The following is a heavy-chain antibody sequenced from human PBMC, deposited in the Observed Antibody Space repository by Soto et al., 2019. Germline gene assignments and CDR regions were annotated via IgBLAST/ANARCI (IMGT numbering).Heavy chain of an antibody. Sequence: QVQLVQSGAEVKKPGASVKVSCKASGYTFTSYGISWVRQAPGQGREWMGWISAYNGNTNYAQKLQGRVTMTTATSTRTAYMELRSLRSDDTAVYYCARVSGLLTCYASDYWVQGTLVTVSS. CDR1: GYTFTSYG. V-gene: IGHV1-18*01. J-gene: IGHJ4*02. CDR2: ISAYNGNT. D-gene: IGHD3-9*01. CDR3: ARVSGLLTCYASDY.